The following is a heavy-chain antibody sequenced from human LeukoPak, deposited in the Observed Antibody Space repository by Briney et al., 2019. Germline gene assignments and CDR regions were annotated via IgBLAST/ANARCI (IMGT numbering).Heavy chain of an antibody. CDR2: IDNIGST. J-gene: IGHJ5*02. V-gene: IGHV4-34*01. D-gene: IGHD3-10*02. Sequence: PSETLPLTCDVYGGSFRGYYWSWIRQPPGNGLDWIREIDNIGSTNYNPSLKSRVTISVYTSKNQFSLKLSSVTAADTAVYYCARHLANVRWGVNPRWFDPWGQGTLVTVPS. CDR1: GGSFRGYY. CDR3: ARHLANVRWGVNPRWFDP.